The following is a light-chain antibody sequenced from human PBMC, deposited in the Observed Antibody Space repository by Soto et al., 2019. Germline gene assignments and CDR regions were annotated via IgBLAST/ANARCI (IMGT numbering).Light chain of an antibody. V-gene: IGLV2-8*01. Sequence: QSVLTQPPSASGPPGQSVTISCTGTSSDVGGYNYVSWYQQHPGKAPKLMIYEVSERPSGVPDRFSGSKSSNTASLTVSGLQAEDEADYYCSSYAGSNNFVFGTGTEVTVL. CDR3: SSYAGSNNFV. CDR2: EVS. J-gene: IGLJ1*01. CDR1: SSDVGGYNY.